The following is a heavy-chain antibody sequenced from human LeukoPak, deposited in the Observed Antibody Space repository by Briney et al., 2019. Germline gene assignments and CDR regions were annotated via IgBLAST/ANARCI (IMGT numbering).Heavy chain of an antibody. D-gene: IGHD1-26*01. Sequence: SETLSLTCAVYGGSFSGYYWSWIRQPPGKGLEWIGYIYYSGSTNYNPSLKSRVTISVDTSKNQFSLKLSSVTAADTAVYYCARDSAGIGSYYYYGMDVWGQGTTVTVSS. J-gene: IGHJ6*02. CDR1: GGSFSGYY. CDR3: ARDSAGIGSYYYYGMDV. CDR2: IYYSGST. V-gene: IGHV4-59*01.